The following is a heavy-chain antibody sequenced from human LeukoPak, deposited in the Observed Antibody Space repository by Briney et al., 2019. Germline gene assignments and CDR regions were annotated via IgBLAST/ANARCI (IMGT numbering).Heavy chain of an antibody. J-gene: IGHJ4*02. V-gene: IGHV3-23*01. CDR2: ISGGGGST. CDR1: ACTFSSYA. Sequence: GGSRRFSCAASACTFSSYAMNWVRQAPGKGLEWVSGISGGGGSTYYADSVKGRFTISRDNSNNTLYLQMSSLGAEDTAVYYCAKDWGMGDMLIRIDYSGQGALCTVSS. CDR3: AKDWGMGDMLIRIDY. D-gene: IGHD3-16*01.